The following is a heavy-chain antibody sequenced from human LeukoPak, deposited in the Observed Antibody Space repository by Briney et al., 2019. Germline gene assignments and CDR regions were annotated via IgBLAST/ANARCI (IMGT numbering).Heavy chain of an antibody. D-gene: IGHD2-2*02. Sequence: LRLSCAASGFTFSSYWMSWIRQPPGKGLEWIGYIYYSGSIYYDPSLKSRVTMSVDTSKNQFSLKLSSVTAVDTAVYYCARTMSSSHTVYGMDVWGQGTTVTVSS. J-gene: IGHJ6*02. CDR1: GFTFSSYW. CDR2: IYYSGSI. V-gene: IGHV4-28*02. CDR3: ARTMSSSHTVYGMDV.